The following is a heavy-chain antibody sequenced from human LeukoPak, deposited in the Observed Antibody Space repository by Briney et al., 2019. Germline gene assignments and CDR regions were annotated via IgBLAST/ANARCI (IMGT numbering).Heavy chain of an antibody. CDR2: INPNSGGT. Sequence: ASVKVSCKASGYTFTGYYMHWVRQAPGQGLEWMGWINPNSGGTNYAQKFQGRVTMTRDTSISTAYMELSRLRSDDTAVYYCARSVLKAVPRDIWGQGTMVTVSS. CDR1: GYTFTGYY. V-gene: IGHV1-2*02. D-gene: IGHD5/OR15-5a*01. CDR3: ARSVLKAVPRDI. J-gene: IGHJ3*02.